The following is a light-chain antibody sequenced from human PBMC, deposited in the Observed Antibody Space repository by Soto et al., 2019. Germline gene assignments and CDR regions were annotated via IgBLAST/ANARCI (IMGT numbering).Light chain of an antibody. CDR1: QIVMYN. J-gene: IGKJ1*01. CDR3: QQYGGWPRT. Sequence: EIVLTQSPATLYVSPGGRATLSCRASQIVMYNLAWYQQKPGQAPRLLVYGATTRATDAPPRFRGSGSGTEFSLTISSLQSEDFATYYCQQYGGWPRTFGQGSRVEIK. V-gene: IGKV3-15*01. CDR2: GAT.